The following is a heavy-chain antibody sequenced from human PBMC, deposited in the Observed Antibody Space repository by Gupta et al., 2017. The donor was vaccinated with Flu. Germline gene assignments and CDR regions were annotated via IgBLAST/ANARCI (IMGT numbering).Heavy chain of an antibody. V-gene: IGHV3-9*01. Sequence: EVQLVESGGGLVQPGRSLRLSCAASGFTFDDYAMHWVRQAPGKGLEWVSGISWNSGSIGYADSVKGRFTISRDNAKNSLYLQMNSLRAEDTALYYCAKEDYDTSFDYWGQGTLVTVSS. CDR2: ISWNSGSI. CDR3: AKEDYDTSFDY. J-gene: IGHJ4*02. CDR1: GFTFDDYA. D-gene: IGHD3-9*01.